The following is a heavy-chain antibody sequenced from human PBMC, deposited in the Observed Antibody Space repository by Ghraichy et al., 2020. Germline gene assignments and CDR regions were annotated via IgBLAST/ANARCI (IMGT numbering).Heavy chain of an antibody. Sequence: GALRLSCAASGFTFSSYAMHWVRQAPGKGLEWVAVISYDGSNKYYADSVKGRFTISRDNSKNTLYLQMNCLRAEDTAVYYCARDHYDYVWGSLSPDYWGQGTLVTVSS. J-gene: IGHJ4*02. CDR1: GFTFSSYA. CDR3: ARDHYDYVWGSLSPDY. V-gene: IGHV3-30-3*01. CDR2: ISYDGSNK. D-gene: IGHD3-16*01.